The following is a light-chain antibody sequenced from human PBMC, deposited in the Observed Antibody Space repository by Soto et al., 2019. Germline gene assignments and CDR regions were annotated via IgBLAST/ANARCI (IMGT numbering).Light chain of an antibody. CDR2: GAS. CDR3: QQYGSSPWT. V-gene: IGKV3-20*01. Sequence: EIVLTQSPGTLSLSPGERATLSCRASQSVSSSSLAWYQQKPGQAPRLPIYGASSRATGIPDRFSGSGSGTDFTLTISRLEPEDFAVYYCQQYGSSPWTFGQGTKVEIK. CDR1: QSVSSSS. J-gene: IGKJ1*01.